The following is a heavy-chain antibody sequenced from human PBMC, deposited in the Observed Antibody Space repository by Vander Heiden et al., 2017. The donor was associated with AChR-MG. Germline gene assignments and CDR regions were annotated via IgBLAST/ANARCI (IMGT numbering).Heavy chain of an antibody. Sequence: QVQLVQSGAEVKKPGASVKVSCKASGYTFTSYAMHWVRQAPGQRLEWMGWINAGNGNTKYSQKFQGRVTITRDTSASTAYMELSSLRSEDTAVYYCARVLLWCGELWEYYDYWGQGTLVTVSS. CDR1: GYTFTSYA. V-gene: IGHV1-3*01. D-gene: IGHD3-10*01. J-gene: IGHJ4*02. CDR2: INAGNGNT. CDR3: ARVLLWCGELWEYYDY.